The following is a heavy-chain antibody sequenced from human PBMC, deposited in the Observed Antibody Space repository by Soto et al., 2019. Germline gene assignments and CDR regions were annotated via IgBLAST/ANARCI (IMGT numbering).Heavy chain of an antibody. J-gene: IGHJ4*02. Sequence: GGSLRLSCAASGFTFSDYYMSWIRQAPGKGLEWVSYISSSDSIYYADSVKGRFTISRDNAKNSVYLQMNSLRAEDTAVYYCARDLGYYDSSGYFDYWGQGTVATVSS. CDR2: ISSSDSI. CDR1: GFTFSDYY. D-gene: IGHD3-22*01. V-gene: IGHV3-11*01. CDR3: ARDLGYYDSSGYFDY.